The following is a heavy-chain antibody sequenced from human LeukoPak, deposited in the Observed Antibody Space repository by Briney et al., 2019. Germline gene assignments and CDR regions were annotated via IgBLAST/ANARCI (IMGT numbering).Heavy chain of an antibody. CDR2: ISTSSTD. J-gene: IGHJ4*02. CDR3: ARAYSSGRYFDY. Sequence: GGSLRLSCAVSGFTFSTYSMNWVRQAPGKGLEWVSSISTSSTDNYADSVRGRFTISRDNAKNSLYLQMNSLRAEDTAVYYCARAYSSGRYFDYWGQGTLVTVSS. D-gene: IGHD6-19*01. CDR1: GFTFSTYS. V-gene: IGHV3-21*01.